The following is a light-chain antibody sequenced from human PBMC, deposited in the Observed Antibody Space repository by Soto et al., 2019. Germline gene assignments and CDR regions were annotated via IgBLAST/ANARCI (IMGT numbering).Light chain of an antibody. V-gene: IGLV8-61*01. CDR3: ALYVGSGTVV. Sequence: QTVVSQEPSFSVSPGETVTLTCGLTSASVLTSYYPSWYQQTPGQAQRTLIYSTNIRSSGVPDRFSGSILGNKAALTITGAQADDESDYYCALYVGSGTVVFGGGTQLTV. CDR1: SASVLTSYY. J-gene: IGLJ7*01. CDR2: STN.